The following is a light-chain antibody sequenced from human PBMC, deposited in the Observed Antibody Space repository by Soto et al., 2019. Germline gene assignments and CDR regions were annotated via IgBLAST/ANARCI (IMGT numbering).Light chain of an antibody. CDR1: QDIINY. J-gene: IGKJ4*01. CDR2: DAS. Sequence: DIQMTQSPSSLSASVGDRVTITCQASQDIINYLNWYQQKPGKAPKLLIYDASNLETGVPSRFSGSGSGTDFTFTISSLQPEDIGTYYCQQYDNLPLSFGGGTKVEIK. CDR3: QQYDNLPLS. V-gene: IGKV1-33*01.